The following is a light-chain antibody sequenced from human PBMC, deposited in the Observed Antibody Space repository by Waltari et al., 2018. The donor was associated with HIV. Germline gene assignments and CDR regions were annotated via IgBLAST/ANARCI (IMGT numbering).Light chain of an antibody. CDR3: QQSYSTPS. Sequence: DIQMTQSPSSLSASVGDRVTITCRASQSISSYLNWYQQKPGKAPMLLIYVASSLQSGVPSRFSGSGSGTDFTLTISSLQPEDFATYYCQQSYSTPSFGQGTKLESK. V-gene: IGKV1-39*01. CDR1: QSISSY. CDR2: VAS. J-gene: IGKJ2*03.